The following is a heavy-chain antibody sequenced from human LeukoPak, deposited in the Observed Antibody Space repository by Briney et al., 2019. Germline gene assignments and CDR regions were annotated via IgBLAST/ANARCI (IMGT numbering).Heavy chain of an antibody. CDR2: IYYSGST. Sequence: SQTLSLTCTVSGGSISSGDYYWSWIRQPPGKGLEWIGYIYYSGSTYYNPSLKSRVTISVDTSKNQFTLKLSSVTAADTAVYYCARVPSEYSSSRDYWGQGTLVTVSS. J-gene: IGHJ4*02. CDR3: ARVPSEYSSSRDY. V-gene: IGHV4-30-4*08. CDR1: GGSISSGDYY. D-gene: IGHD6-6*01.